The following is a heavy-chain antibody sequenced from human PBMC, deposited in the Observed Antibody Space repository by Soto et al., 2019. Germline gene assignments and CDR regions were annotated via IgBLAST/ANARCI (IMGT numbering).Heavy chain of an antibody. Sequence: EVQLVETGGGLIQPGGSLRLSCAASGFTVSSNYMSWVRQAPGKGLEWVSVIYSGGSTYYADSVKGRFTISRDNSKNTLYLQMNSLRAEDTAVYYCARDRGIGSYLIFDWGQGTLVTVSS. CDR3: ARDRGIGSYLIFD. CDR2: IYSGGST. D-gene: IGHD1-26*01. V-gene: IGHV3-53*02. CDR1: GFTVSSNY. J-gene: IGHJ4*02.